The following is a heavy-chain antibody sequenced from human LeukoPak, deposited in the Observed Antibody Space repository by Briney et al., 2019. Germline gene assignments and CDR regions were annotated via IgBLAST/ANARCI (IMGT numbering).Heavy chain of an antibody. V-gene: IGHV1-2*06. CDR1: GYTFTGYY. Sequence: GASVKVSCKASGYTFTGYYMHWVRQAPGQGLEWMGRINPNSGGTNYAQKFQGRVTMTRDTSISTAYMTLSRLRSDDTAVYYCASASGYDFWSGYSIMGDWGQGTLVTVSS. D-gene: IGHD3-3*01. CDR2: INPNSGGT. J-gene: IGHJ4*02. CDR3: ASASGYDFWSGYSIMGD.